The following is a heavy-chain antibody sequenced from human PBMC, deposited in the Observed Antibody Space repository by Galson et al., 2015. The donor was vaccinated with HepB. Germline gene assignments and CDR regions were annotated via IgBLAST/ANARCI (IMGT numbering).Heavy chain of an antibody. CDR1: GYTFTSYY. CDR3: AREGQSRIVVVPAAPHGGFDP. CDR2: INPSGGST. D-gene: IGHD2-2*01. V-gene: IGHV1-46*01. J-gene: IGHJ5*02. Sequence: SVKVSCKASGYTFTSYYMHWVRQAPGQGLEWMGIINPSGGSTSYAQKFQGRVTMTRDTSTSTVYMELSSLRSEDTAVYYCAREGQSRIVVVPAAPHGGFDPWGQGTLVTVSS.